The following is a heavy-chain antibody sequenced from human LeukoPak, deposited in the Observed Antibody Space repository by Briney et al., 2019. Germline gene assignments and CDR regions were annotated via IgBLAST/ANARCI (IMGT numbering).Heavy chain of an antibody. CDR1: GGSISSYY. V-gene: IGHV4-59*08. Sequence: SETLSLTCTVSGGSISSYYWSWIRQPPGKGLEWIGYIYYSGSTYYNPSLKSRVTISVDTSKNQFSLKLSSVTAADTAVYYCARVGSSTTLDAFDIWGQGTMVTVSS. J-gene: IGHJ3*02. CDR3: ARVGSSTTLDAFDI. CDR2: IYYSGST. D-gene: IGHD2-2*01.